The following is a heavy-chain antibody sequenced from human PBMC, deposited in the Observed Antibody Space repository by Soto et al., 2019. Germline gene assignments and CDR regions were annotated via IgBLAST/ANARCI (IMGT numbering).Heavy chain of an antibody. Sequence: GGSLRLSCAASGFTFSSYAMSWVRQAPGKGLEWVSAISGSGGSTYYADSVKGRFTISRDNSKNTLYLQMNSLRAEDTAVYYCAKDPDHPAGELEYFQHWGQGTLITVSS. CDR1: GFTFSSYA. D-gene: IGHD1-26*01. J-gene: IGHJ1*01. V-gene: IGHV3-23*01. CDR2: ISGSGGST. CDR3: AKDPDHPAGELEYFQH.